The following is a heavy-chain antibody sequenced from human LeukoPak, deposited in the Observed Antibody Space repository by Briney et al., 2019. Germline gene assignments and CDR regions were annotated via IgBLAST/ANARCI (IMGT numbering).Heavy chain of an antibody. V-gene: IGHV3-74*01. CDR2: INPDGSTT. CDR1: GFTFSRYW. Sequence: PGESLRLSCAASGFTFSRYWIHWVRQAPGKGLEWVSRINPDGSTTTYADSVKGRFTTSRDNSKNTLYLQMNSPRAEDTAVYYCARASVIGARVDAFDIWGQGTMVTVSS. J-gene: IGHJ3*02. D-gene: IGHD3-22*01. CDR3: ARASVIGARVDAFDI.